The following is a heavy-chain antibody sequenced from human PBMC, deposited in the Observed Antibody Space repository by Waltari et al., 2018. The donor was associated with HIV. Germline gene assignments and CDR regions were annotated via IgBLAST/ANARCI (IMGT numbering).Heavy chain of an antibody. Sequence: EVQLVESGGGLVKPGGSLRLSCAAYGLTVSNAWMSWVRQAPGKGLEWVGRMKSKTDGGTTDYAAPVKGRFTISRDVSKNTLYLQMNSLKAEDTAVYYCTTYGDGVLYFDLWGRGTLVTVSS. V-gene: IGHV3-15*01. CDR3: TTYGDGVLYFDL. CDR2: MKSKTDGGTT. D-gene: IGHD4-17*01. J-gene: IGHJ2*01. CDR1: GLTVSNAW.